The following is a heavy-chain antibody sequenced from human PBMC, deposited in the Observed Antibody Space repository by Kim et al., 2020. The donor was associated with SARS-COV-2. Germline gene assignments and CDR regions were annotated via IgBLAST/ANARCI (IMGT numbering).Heavy chain of an antibody. J-gene: IGHJ4*02. D-gene: IGHD6-13*01. CDR3: ARDMQVSYSSSSRYFDY. CDR1: GFTFSSYG. CDR2: ISYDGSNK. V-gene: IGHV3-30*03. Sequence: GGSLRLSCAASGFTFSSYGMHWVRQAPGKGLEWVAVISYDGSNKYYADSVKGRFTISRDNSKNTLYLQMNSLRAEDTAVYYCARDMQVSYSSSSRYFDYWGQGTLVTVSS.